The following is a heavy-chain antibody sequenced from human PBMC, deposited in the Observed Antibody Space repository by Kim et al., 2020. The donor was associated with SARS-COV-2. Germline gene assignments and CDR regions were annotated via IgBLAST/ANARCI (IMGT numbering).Heavy chain of an antibody. Sequence: GGSLRLSCAASGFLFSSYGMHWVRQAPGKGLEWVAVIWYDGSNKYYADSVKGRFTITRDTSKNTLYLKMNSLRAEATAVYYGARDLTVGATSYGMDVWGQGTTVTVSS. CDR1: GFLFSSYG. V-gene: IGHV3-33*01. J-gene: IGHJ6*02. CDR3: ARDLTVGATSYGMDV. CDR2: IWYDGSNK. D-gene: IGHD1-26*01.